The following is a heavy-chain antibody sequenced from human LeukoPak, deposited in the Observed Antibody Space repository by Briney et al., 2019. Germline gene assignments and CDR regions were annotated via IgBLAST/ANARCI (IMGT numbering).Heavy chain of an antibody. J-gene: IGHJ4*02. CDR1: GFTFSSSW. V-gene: IGHV3-30*03. D-gene: IGHD6-19*01. Sequence: GGSLRLSCAVSGFTFSSSWMHWVRQAPGKGLEWVAVISYDGSNKYYADSVKGRFTISRDNSKNTLYLQMNSLRAEDTAVYYCARDLYSSGCDYWGQGTLVTVSS. CDR2: ISYDGSNK. CDR3: ARDLYSSGCDY.